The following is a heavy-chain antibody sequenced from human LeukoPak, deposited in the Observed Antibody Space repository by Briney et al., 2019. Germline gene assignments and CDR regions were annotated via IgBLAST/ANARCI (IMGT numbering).Heavy chain of an antibody. J-gene: IGHJ5*02. V-gene: IGHV4-31*03. Sequence: PSETLSLTCTVSGGSISSGGYYWSWIRQHPGKGLEWIGYMYYSGSTYYNPSLKSRVTISVDTSKNQFSLKLSSVTAADTAVYYCANYGSGSYRFDPWGQGTLVTVSS. D-gene: IGHD3-10*01. CDR2: MYYSGST. CDR3: ANYGSGSYRFDP. CDR1: GGSISSGGYY.